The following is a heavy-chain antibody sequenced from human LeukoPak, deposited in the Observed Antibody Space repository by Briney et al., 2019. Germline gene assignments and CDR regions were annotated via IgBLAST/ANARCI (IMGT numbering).Heavy chain of an antibody. CDR3: ARADLGYCSSTSCYNYYYYMDV. Sequence: SETLSLTCTVSGGSISSYHWSWIRQPPGKGLEWIGYIYYSGSTNYNPSLKSRVTISVDTSKNQFSLKLSSVTAADTAVYYCARADLGYCSSTSCYNYYYYMDVWGKGTTVTVSS. CDR2: IYYSGST. D-gene: IGHD2-2*02. CDR1: GGSISSYH. J-gene: IGHJ6*03. V-gene: IGHV4-59*01.